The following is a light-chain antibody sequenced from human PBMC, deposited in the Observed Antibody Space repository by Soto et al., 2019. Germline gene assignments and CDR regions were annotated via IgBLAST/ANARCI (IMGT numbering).Light chain of an antibody. V-gene: IGKV3-11*01. CDR3: HQRNTWPFT. Sequence: EIVLTQSPATLSLSPGEGAALSSRASQSVSRYLAWYQQKPGQAPSLLIYGTSNSATGIPARFSGSGSETDFTLTISSLEAEDFALYYCHQRNTWPFTFGGGTKVEIK. CDR1: QSVSRY. J-gene: IGKJ4*02. CDR2: GTS.